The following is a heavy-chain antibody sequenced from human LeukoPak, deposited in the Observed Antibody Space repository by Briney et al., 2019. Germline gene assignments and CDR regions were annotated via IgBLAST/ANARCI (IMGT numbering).Heavy chain of an antibody. J-gene: IGHJ5*02. V-gene: IGHV6-1*01. CDR1: GDSVSSNSAA. CDR3: ARDQGAPYYYDSSGYSWFDP. D-gene: IGHD3-22*01. CDR2: TYYRSKWYN. Sequence: SQTLSLTCAISGDSVSSNSAAWNWIRQSPSRGLEWLGRTYYRSKWYNDYAVSVKSRITINPDTSKNQFSLQLNSVTPKDTAVYYCARDQGAPYYYDSSGYSWFDPWGQGTLVTVSS.